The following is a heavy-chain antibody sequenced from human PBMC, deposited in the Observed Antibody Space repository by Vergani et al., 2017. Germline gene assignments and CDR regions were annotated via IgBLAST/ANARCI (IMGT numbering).Heavy chain of an antibody. CDR3: AKLQGHCSSTSCEGYYYYMDG. J-gene: IGHJ6*03. Sequence: VQLLESGGGLVQPGGSLRLSCAASGFTFSTYAMSWVRQAPGKGLEWVAFIRYDGSNKYYADSVKGRFTISRDNSKNTLYLQMNSLRAEDTAVYYCAKLQGHCSSTSCEGYYYYMDGWGKGTTVTVSS. CDR2: IRYDGSNK. CDR1: GFTFSTYA. D-gene: IGHD2-2*01. V-gene: IGHV3-30*02.